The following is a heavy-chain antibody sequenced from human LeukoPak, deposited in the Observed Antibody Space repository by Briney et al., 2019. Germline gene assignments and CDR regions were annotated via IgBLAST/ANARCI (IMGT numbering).Heavy chain of an antibody. CDR2: INHSGST. V-gene: IGHV4-34*01. J-gene: IGHJ4*02. Sequence: NPSETLSLTCAVYGGSFSTYYWSWIRQPPGKGLEWIGEINHSGSTNNNPSLKSRVTISVDTSKNQFSLKLSSVTAADTAVYYCARGIQQLFFVFNYFDYWGQGTLVTVSS. D-gene: IGHD6-13*01. CDR1: GGSFSTYY. CDR3: ARGIQQLFFVFNYFDY.